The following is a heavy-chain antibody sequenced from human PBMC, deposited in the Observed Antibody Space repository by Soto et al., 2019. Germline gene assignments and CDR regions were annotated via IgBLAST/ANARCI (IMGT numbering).Heavy chain of an antibody. D-gene: IGHD5-12*01. CDR2: ISGGGDST. J-gene: IGHJ5*02. Sequence: EVQLLESGGGLVQPGGSLRLSCAASGFTFSTNSMTWVRQAPGKGLEWVCGISGGGDSTHYADSVKGRFTISSDNSKNMVYVQMNSLTADDTAVYFCSKWDGYGDQWGQGTLVTVSS. CDR1: GFTFSTNS. CDR3: SKWDGYGDQ. V-gene: IGHV3-23*01.